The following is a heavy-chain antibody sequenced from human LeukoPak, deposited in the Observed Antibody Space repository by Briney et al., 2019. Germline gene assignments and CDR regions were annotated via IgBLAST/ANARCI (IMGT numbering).Heavy chain of an antibody. D-gene: IGHD3-10*01. CDR3: ARDDFMVRGVDAFDI. V-gene: IGHV1-18*01. J-gene: IGHJ3*02. CDR1: GYTFTSYG. Sequence: GASVKVSCKDSGYTFTSYGISWVRQAPGQGLEWMGWISAYNGNTNYAQKLQGRVTMTTDTSTSTAYMELRSLRSDDTAVYYCARDDFMVRGVDAFDIWGQGTMVTVSS. CDR2: ISAYNGNT.